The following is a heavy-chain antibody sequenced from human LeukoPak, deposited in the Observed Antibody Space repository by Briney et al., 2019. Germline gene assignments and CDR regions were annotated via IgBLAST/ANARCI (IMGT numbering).Heavy chain of an antibody. Sequence: SETLSLTCTVSGGSVSSSYWSWIRQPPGKGLEWIGYIYSSGHTNYNPSLQSRVTMSVDTSKNQFSLKLRSVTAADTAVYYCAREYSSGRLDYWGQGTLVTVSS. J-gene: IGHJ4*02. CDR3: AREYSSGRLDY. V-gene: IGHV4-59*02. D-gene: IGHD6-19*01. CDR2: IYSSGHT. CDR1: GGSVSSSY.